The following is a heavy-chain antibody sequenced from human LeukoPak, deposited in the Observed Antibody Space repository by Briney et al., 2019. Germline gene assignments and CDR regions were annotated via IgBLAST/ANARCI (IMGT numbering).Heavy chain of an antibody. CDR3: AKGPFTFGGVIVPVDY. D-gene: IGHD3-16*02. J-gene: IGHJ4*02. CDR2: ISGSGSST. CDR1: GFTFSSYA. V-gene: IGHV3-23*01. Sequence: PGGSLRLSCAASGFTFSSYAMSWVRQAPGKGLEWVSAISGSGSSTYYADSVKGRFTISRDNSKNTLYLQMNSLRAEDTAVYYCAKGPFTFGGVIVPVDYWGQGTLVTVSS.